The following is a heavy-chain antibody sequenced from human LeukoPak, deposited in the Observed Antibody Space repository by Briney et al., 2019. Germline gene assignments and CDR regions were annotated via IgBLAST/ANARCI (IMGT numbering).Heavy chain of an antibody. CDR2: MNPNSGNT. CDR3: ARKGLLGSGKPWFDP. CDR1: GYTFTSYD. Sequence: GASVKVSCKASGYTFTSYDMNWVRQASGQGLEWMGWMNPNSGNTASAQKFQGRVTMTTNTSISTAYMELTGLRSEDTAMYFCARKGLLGSGKPWFDPWGQGTLVTVSS. V-gene: IGHV1-8*01. D-gene: IGHD2-15*01. J-gene: IGHJ5*02.